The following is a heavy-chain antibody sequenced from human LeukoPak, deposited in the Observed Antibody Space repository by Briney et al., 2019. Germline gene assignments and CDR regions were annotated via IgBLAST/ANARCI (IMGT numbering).Heavy chain of an antibody. J-gene: IGHJ4*02. D-gene: IGHD3-10*01. CDR1: GGSFSGYY. CDR2: INHSGST. CDR3: AKDSSSGSGSLTPHFDY. Sequence: SETLSLTCAVYGGSFSGYYWSWIRQPPGKGLELIGEINHSGSTNYNPSLKSRVTISVDTSKNPFTLKLSSVTAADTAVYYCAKDSSSGSGSLTPHFDYWGQGTLVTVSS. V-gene: IGHV4-34*01.